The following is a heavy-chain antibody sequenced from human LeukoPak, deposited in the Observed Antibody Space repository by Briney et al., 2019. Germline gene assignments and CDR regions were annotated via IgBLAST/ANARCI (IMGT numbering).Heavy chain of an antibody. D-gene: IGHD3-10*01. V-gene: IGHV3-66*01. CDR2: IYSGGST. CDR1: GFTVSSNY. CDR3: ARGTVTMVDY. J-gene: IGHJ4*02. Sequence: GGSLRLSCAASGFTVSSNYMSWVRQAPGRGLEWVSVIYSGGSTYYADSVKGRFTISRDNSKNTLFLQMNSLRAGDTAVYYCARGTVTMVDYWGQGTQVTVSS.